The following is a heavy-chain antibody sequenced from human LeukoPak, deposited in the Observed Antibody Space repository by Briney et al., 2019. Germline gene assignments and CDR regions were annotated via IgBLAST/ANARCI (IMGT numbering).Heavy chain of an antibody. V-gene: IGHV3-13*01. Sequence: GGSLRLSCAASGFTFSSYDMHWVRQATGKGLEWVSAIGTAGDTCYPGSVKGRFTISRENAKNSLYLQMNSLRAGDTAVYYCARQAYYDFWSGYLEFDPWGQGTLVTVSS. CDR2: IGTAGDT. J-gene: IGHJ5*02. CDR1: GFTFSSYD. CDR3: ARQAYYDFWSGYLEFDP. D-gene: IGHD3-3*01.